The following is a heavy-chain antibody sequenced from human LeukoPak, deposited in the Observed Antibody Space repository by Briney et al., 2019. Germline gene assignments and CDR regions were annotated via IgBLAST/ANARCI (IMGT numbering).Heavy chain of an antibody. D-gene: IGHD5-18*01. V-gene: IGHV4-59*01. CDR1: GGSISSYY. CDR3: ARARGIQIYYYYYMDV. J-gene: IGHJ6*03. CDR2: IYYSVST. Sequence: KPSETLSLTCTVSGGSISSYYWSWIRQPPGKGLEWIGYIYYSVSTNYNPSLKSRVTISVDTSKNQFSLKLSSVTAADTAVYYCARARGIQIYYYYYMDVWGKGTTVTVSS.